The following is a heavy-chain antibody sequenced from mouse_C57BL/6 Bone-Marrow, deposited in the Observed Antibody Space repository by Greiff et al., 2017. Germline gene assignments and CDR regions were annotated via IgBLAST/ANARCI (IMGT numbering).Heavy chain of an antibody. CDR1: GYTFTSYW. D-gene: IGHD1-1*01. Sequence: QVQLKQPGAELVKPGASVKMSCKASGYTFTSYWITWVKQRPGQGLEWIGDIYPGSGSTNYNEKFKSKATLTVDTSSSTAYMQRSSLTSEDSAVYYCARKGITTVIEYWGQGTTLTVSS. CDR2: IYPGSGST. J-gene: IGHJ2*01. V-gene: IGHV1-55*01. CDR3: ARKGITTVIEY.